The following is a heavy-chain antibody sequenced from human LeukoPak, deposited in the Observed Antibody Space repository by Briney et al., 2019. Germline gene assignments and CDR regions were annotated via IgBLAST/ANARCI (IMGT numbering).Heavy chain of an antibody. Sequence: PSGGSLRLSCAASGFTVSSNYMSWVRQAPGKGLEWVSVIYSGGSTYYADSVKGRFTISRDNSKNTLYLQMNSLRAEDTAVYYCARGGGDYGSGSPFDYWGQGTLVTVSS. CDR3: ARGGGDYGSGSPFDY. CDR1: GFTVSSNY. CDR2: IYSGGST. V-gene: IGHV3-53*01. J-gene: IGHJ4*02. D-gene: IGHD3-10*01.